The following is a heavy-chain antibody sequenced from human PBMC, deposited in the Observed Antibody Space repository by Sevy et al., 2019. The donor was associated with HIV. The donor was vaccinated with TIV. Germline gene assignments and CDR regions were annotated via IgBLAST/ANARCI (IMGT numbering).Heavy chain of an antibody. CDR3: AKIDSSSWSFDY. D-gene: IGHD6-13*01. V-gene: IGHV3-23*01. J-gene: IGHJ4*02. CDR1: GFTFSNYA. Sequence: GGSLRLSCAASGFTFSNYAMSWVRQAPGKGLEWVSTITSAANIYYADSAKGRFTISRDNAKNTLYMQVNSLRAEDTAVYFCAKIDSSSWSFDYWGQGTLVTVSS. CDR2: ITSAANI.